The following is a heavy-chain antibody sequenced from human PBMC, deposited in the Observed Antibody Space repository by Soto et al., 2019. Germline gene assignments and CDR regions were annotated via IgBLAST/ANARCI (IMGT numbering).Heavy chain of an antibody. D-gene: IGHD6-19*01. CDR2: IFYSGST. V-gene: IGHV4-39*01. CDR3: ATTRGSAVAGARFDY. CDR1: GGSISSSTYY. J-gene: IGHJ4*02. Sequence: QLQLQESGPGLVKPSETLSLTCTVSGGSISSSTYYWGWIRQPPGKTLEWIGSIFYSGSTYYNPSLKSRVTISVDTSKNQFSLKLNSVTAADTAVYYCATTRGSAVAGARFDYWGQGTLVTVAS.